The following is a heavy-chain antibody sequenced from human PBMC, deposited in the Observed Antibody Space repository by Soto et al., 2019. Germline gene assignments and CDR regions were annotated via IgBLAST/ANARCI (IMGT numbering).Heavy chain of an antibody. Sequence: PGGSLRLSCAASGFTVSSNYMSWVRQAPGKGLEWVSVIYSGGSTYYAASVKGRFTISRDNSKNTLHLQMNSLRAEDTAVYYCAKGSSGWYERFDDWGQGTLVTVSS. V-gene: IGHV3-66*01. D-gene: IGHD6-19*01. CDR3: AKGSSGWYERFDD. CDR1: GFTVSSNY. CDR2: IYSGGST. J-gene: IGHJ4*02.